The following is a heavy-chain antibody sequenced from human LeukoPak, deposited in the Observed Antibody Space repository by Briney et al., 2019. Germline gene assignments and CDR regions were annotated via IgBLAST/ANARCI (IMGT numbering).Heavy chain of an antibody. CDR1: GFTFSSYW. V-gene: IGHV3-7*01. CDR2: IKQDGSEK. J-gene: IGHJ4*02. D-gene: IGHD3-10*01. Sequence: GGSLRLSCAASGFTFSSYWMSWVRQAPGKGLEWVANIKQDGSEKYYVDSVKGRFTISRDNAKNSLYLQMNSLRAEDTAVYYCASFGELFPTHSGYGSGSYRTFDYWGQGTLVTVSS. CDR3: ASFGELFPTHSGYGSGSYRTFDY.